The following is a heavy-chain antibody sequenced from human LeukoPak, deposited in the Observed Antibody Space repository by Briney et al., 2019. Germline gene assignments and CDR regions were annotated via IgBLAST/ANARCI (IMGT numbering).Heavy chain of an antibody. CDR1: GFTFSSYG. CDR2: IRYDGSNK. D-gene: IGHD3-10*01. V-gene: IGHV3-30*02. J-gene: IGHJ4*02. CDR3: AKDPLLPLWFGELLPDY. Sequence: GGSLRLSCAASGFTFSSYGMHWVRQAPGKGLEWVAFIRYDGSNKYYADSVKGRFTISRDNSKNTLYLQMNSLRAEDTAVYYCAKDPLLPLWFGELLPDYWGQRTLVTVSS.